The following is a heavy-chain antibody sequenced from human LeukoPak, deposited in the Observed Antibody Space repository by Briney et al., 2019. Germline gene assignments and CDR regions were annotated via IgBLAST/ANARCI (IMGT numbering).Heavy chain of an antibody. D-gene: IGHD3-10*01. J-gene: IGHJ4*02. Sequence: PGTSLRLSCAASGFTFSSYTIHWVRQAPGKGLEWVAVISYDGNEKYYADSVKGRFTISRDNSKSTMYLQMNSLRAEDTAVYYCARKGGTMVNYRPFDYWGQGTLVTVSS. CDR2: ISYDGNEK. V-gene: IGHV3-30*04. CDR3: ARKGGTMVNYRPFDY. CDR1: GFTFSSYT.